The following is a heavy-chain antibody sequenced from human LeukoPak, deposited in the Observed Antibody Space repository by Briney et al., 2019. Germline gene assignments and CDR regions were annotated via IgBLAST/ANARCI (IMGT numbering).Heavy chain of an antibody. CDR2: INSDGSSR. CDR1: GFIFSGHW. J-gene: IGHJ4*02. D-gene: IGHD3-3*01. V-gene: IGHV3-74*01. CDR3: ARLSAHDTVDY. Sequence: GGSLRLSCAASGFIFSGHWMRWVRQPPGEGLVWVSRINSDGSSRSYADSVKGRFTISRDKAKNTLYLQMNSLRAEDTALYYCARLSAHDTVDYWGRGTLVTVSS.